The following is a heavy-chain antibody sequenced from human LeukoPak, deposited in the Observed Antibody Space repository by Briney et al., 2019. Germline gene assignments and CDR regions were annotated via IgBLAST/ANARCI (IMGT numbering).Heavy chain of an antibody. J-gene: IGHJ4*02. Sequence: SETLSLTCTVSGGSISSYYWSWIRQPPGKGLEWIGYIYYSGSTNYNPSLKSRVTISVDTSKNQFSLKLSPVTAADTAVYYCARLGVAGVKDYWGQGTLVTVSP. D-gene: IGHD6-19*01. CDR2: IYYSGST. V-gene: IGHV4-59*08. CDR1: GGSISSYY. CDR3: ARLGVAGVKDY.